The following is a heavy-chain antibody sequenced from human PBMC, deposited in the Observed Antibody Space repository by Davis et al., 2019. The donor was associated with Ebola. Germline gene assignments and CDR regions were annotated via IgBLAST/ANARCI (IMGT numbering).Heavy chain of an antibody. CDR1: ACSMSSGDYY. Sequence: SESLSLTCTVSACSMSSGDYYWTCTRQPPGRGLEWIGYIYYSVSTYYNPSLKSRVTISVDTSKNQFSLKLSSVTAADTAVYYCAKAIVVATFDRGCQRTLVTVSS. V-gene: IGHV4-30-4*01. J-gene: IGHJ5*02. D-gene: IGHD2-2*01. CDR2: IYYSVST. CDR3: AKAIVVATFDR.